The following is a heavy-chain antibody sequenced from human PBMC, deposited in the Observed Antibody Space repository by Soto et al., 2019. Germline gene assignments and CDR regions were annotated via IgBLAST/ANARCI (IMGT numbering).Heavy chain of an antibody. V-gene: IGHV3-30-3*01. CDR3: SRDPGCTDFVKLTYSLDY. J-gene: IGHJ4*02. CDR1: GVTFSSYA. CDR2: ICYDGINK. Sequence: QVQLVESGGGVVQPGRSLRLSCAASGVTFSSYAMHWVRQAPGKGLEWVAVICYDGINKDYADSVKGRFTISRDNSKNTLYLQMNGLRAEDMAVYYCSRDPGCTDFVKLTYSLDYLRQGTLVTVSS. D-gene: IGHD3-3*01.